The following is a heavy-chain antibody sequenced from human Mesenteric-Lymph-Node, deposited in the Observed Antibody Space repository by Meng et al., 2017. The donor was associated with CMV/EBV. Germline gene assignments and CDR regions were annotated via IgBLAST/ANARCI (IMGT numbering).Heavy chain of an antibody. CDR3: ARVGVGNSAPTDY. Sequence: SETLSLTCTVSGYSIRSDYYWGWIRQPPGKGLEWIAYIYYRGSTSYNPSLKSRVTISVDTSRNQFSLRLNSVTAADTAVYYCARVGVGNSAPTDYWGQGTLVTVSS. V-gene: IGHV4-59*01. D-gene: IGHD4-23*01. J-gene: IGHJ4*02. CDR2: IYYRGST. CDR1: GYSIRSDYY.